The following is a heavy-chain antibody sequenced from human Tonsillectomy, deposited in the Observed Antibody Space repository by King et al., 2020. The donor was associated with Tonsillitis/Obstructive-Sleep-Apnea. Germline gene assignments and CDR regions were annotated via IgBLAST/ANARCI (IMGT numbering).Heavy chain of an antibody. CDR2: ISGSGGNT. Sequence: VQLVESGGGLVQPGGSLRLSCAASGFTFSSYAMSWVRQAPGKGLEWVSAISGSGGNTYYADSVKGRVTISRDNSKNTLYLQMNSLRAEDTAVYYCARDPPAILYYYMDVWGKGTTVTVSS. CDR1: GFTFSSYA. J-gene: IGHJ6*03. CDR3: ARDPPAILYYYMDV. V-gene: IGHV3-23*04.